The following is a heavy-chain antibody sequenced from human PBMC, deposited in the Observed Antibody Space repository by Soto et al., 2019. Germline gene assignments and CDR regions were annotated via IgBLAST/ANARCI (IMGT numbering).Heavy chain of an antibody. CDR2: IIPIFGTA. CDR3: ASGVHNGVDP. D-gene: IGHD3-16*01. J-gene: IGHJ5*02. V-gene: IGHV1-69*06. Sequence: QVQLVQSGAEVTKPGSSVKVSCKASGGTFSSYVVRWVRQAPGQGLEWVGGIIPIFGTANYAQKFQGSVTITADKSTSTVYLELTSLRSDETAVYYCASGVHNGVDPWGQGTLVTVSS. CDR1: GGTFSSYV.